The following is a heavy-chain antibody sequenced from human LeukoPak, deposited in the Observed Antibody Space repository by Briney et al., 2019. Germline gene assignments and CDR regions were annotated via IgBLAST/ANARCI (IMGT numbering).Heavy chain of an antibody. D-gene: IGHD4-23*01. CDR3: ARVGTPWGNPFDY. CDR2: IYYSGST. CDR1: GGSISSSSYY. Sequence: PSETLSLTCTVSGGSISSSSYYWGWIRQPPGKGLEWIGSIYYSGSTYYNPSLKSRVTISSDTSKNQFSLKLSSVTAADTAVYYCARVGTPWGNPFDYWGQGILVTVSS. J-gene: IGHJ4*02. V-gene: IGHV4-39*07.